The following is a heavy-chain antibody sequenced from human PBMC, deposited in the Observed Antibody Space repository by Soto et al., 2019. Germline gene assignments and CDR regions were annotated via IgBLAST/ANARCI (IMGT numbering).Heavy chain of an antibody. Sequence: EVQLLESGGGLVQPGGSLRLSCAASGFTFSSYAMSWVRQAPGKGLEWISAISGSGGSTYYADSGKGRFTISRDNSKHTLYLQMNSLRAEDTAVYYCAKRYRVDSVGYSRYFDYWGEGTLVSVSS. CDR1: GFTFSSYA. V-gene: IGHV3-23*01. CDR2: ISGSGGST. CDR3: AKRYRVDSVGYSRYFDY. J-gene: IGHJ4*02. D-gene: IGHD1-26*01.